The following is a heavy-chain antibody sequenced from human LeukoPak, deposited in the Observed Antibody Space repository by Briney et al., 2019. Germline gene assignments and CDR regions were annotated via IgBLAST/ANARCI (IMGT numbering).Heavy chain of an antibody. V-gene: IGHV1-2*02. Sequence: ASVKVSCKASGYTFTGYYMHWVRQAPGQGLERMGWINPNSGGTNYAQKFQGRVTMTRDTSISTAYIELSRLRSDDTAVYYCARDRSDYGDYWFDPWGQGTLVTVSS. CDR2: INPNSGGT. D-gene: IGHD4-17*01. CDR3: ARDRSDYGDYWFDP. CDR1: GYTFTGYY. J-gene: IGHJ5*02.